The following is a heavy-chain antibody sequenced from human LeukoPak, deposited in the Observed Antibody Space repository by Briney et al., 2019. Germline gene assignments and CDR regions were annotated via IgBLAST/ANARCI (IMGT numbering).Heavy chain of an antibody. CDR2: INPNSGGT. Sequence: ASVKVSCKASGYTFTGYYMHWVRQAPGQGLKWMGWINPNSGGTNYAQKFQGRVTMIRDTSISTAYMELSRLRSDDTAVYYCARALLVGATPFDYWGQGTLVTVSS. V-gene: IGHV1-2*02. D-gene: IGHD1-26*01. CDR1: GYTFTGYY. CDR3: ARALLVGATPFDY. J-gene: IGHJ4*02.